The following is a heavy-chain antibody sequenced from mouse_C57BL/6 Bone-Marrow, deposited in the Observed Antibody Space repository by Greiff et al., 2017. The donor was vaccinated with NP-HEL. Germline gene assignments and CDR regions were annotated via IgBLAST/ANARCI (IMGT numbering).Heavy chain of an antibody. V-gene: IGHV14-4*01. D-gene: IGHD1-1*01. CDR3: TRLYYYGSSSLAY. Sequence: EVQLVESGAELVRPGASVKLSCTASGFNIKDDYMHWVKQRPEQGLEWIGWIDPENGDTEYASKFQGKATITADTSSNTAYLQLSSLTSEDTAVYYCTRLYYYGSSSLAYWGQGTLVTVSA. J-gene: IGHJ3*01. CDR1: GFNIKDDY. CDR2: IDPENGDT.